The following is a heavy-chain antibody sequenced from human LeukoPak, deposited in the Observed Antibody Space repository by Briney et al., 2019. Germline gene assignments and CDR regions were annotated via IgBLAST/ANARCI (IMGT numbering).Heavy chain of an antibody. CDR3: ARAIAAAGTRGAFDI. D-gene: IGHD6-13*01. CDR2: IYYSGST. Sequence: PSETLSLTCTVSGGSISSSSYYWGWIRQPPGKGLEWIGSIYYSGSTYYNPSLKSRVTISVDTSKNQFSLKLSSVTAADTAVYYCARAIAAAGTRGAFDIWGQGTMVTVSS. CDR1: GGSISSSSYY. J-gene: IGHJ3*02. V-gene: IGHV4-39*07.